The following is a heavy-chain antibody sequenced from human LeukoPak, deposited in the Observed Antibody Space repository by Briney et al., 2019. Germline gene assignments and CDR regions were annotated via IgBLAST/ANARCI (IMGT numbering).Heavy chain of an antibody. J-gene: IGHJ4*02. CDR2: ISWNSGSI. D-gene: IGHD3-3*01. CDR1: GCTFDDYA. CDR3: ARGPSRDFWSGYLGGDY. V-gene: IGHV3-9*01. Sequence: GGSLRLSCAASGCTFDDYAMHWVRQAPGKGLGWVSGISWNSGSIGYADSVKGRFTISRDNAKNSLYLQMNSLRAEDTAVYYCARGPSRDFWSGYLGGDYWGQGTLVTVSS.